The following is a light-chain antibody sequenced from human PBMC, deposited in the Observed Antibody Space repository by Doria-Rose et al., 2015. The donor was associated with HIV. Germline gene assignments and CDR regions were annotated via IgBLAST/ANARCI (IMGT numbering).Light chain of an antibody. Sequence: TQSPATLSVSPGERATLSCRASQSVSSNLAWYQQKPGQAPRLLIHGASTRAPGIPARFSGSGSGTEFTLTISSLQSEDFAVYFYQQYNNWPPYTFGQGTKLEIK. J-gene: IGKJ2*01. V-gene: IGKV3-15*01. CDR1: QSVSSN. CDR2: GAS. CDR3: QQYNNWPPYT.